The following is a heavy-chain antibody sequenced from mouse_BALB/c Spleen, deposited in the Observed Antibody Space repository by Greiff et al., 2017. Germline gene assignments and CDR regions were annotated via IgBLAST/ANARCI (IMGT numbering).Heavy chain of an antibody. D-gene: IGHD2-14*01. CDR1: GFSLTSYG. CDR2: IWAGGST. Sequence: QVQLKQSGPGLVAPSQSLSITCTVSGFSLTSYGVHWVRQPPGKGLEWMGVIWAGGSTNYNSALMSRLSISKDNSKSQVFLKMNSLQTDDTAMYYCARDYSDRYGAWFAYWGQGTLVTVSA. J-gene: IGHJ3*01. V-gene: IGHV2-9*02. CDR3: ARDYSDRYGAWFAY.